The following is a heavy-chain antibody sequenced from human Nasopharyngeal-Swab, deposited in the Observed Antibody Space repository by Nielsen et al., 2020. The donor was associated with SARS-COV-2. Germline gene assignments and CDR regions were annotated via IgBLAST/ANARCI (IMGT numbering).Heavy chain of an antibody. D-gene: IGHD4-17*01. V-gene: IGHV3-23*01. Sequence: GGSLRLSCSASGFTFSSYAMSWVRQAPGKGLEWVSAISGSGGSTYYADSVKGRFTISRDNSKNTLYLQMNSLRAEDTAVYYCAKLHHYYGESDYWGQGTLVTVSS. CDR1: GFTFSSYA. J-gene: IGHJ4*02. CDR2: ISGSGGST. CDR3: AKLHHYYGESDY.